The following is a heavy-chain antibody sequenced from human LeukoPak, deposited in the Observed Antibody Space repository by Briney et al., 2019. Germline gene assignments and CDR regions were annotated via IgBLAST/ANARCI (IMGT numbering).Heavy chain of an antibody. CDR2: ISGDGSVT. V-gene: IGHV3-74*01. D-gene: IGHD6-6*01. J-gene: IGHJ4*01. CDR1: GFTLRNYW. Sequence: GGSLRLSCTASGFTLRNYWMHWVRQVTGKRLVWVSRISGDGSVTNYADSVQGRFTISRDNAKNTLYLQIDSLRSEDTAVYYCARYSSSTGGASYYLDYWGHGTLVTVSS. CDR3: ARYSSSTGGASYYLDY.